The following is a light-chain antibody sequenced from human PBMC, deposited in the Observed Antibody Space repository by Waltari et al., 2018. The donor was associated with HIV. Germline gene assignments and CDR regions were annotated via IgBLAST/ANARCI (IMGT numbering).Light chain of an antibody. CDR3: CAYAAGHITYV. J-gene: IGLJ1*01. CDR1: ASDVGEYNF. Sequence: QSALTQPPSVSGSPGQSVTIPCPGTASDVGEYNFVTWYQQYPGKAPKLLIFDVYQRTSGVPERFSGSKSGNTASLTISGLQTEDEADYFCCAYAAGHITYVFGNGTAVAVL. V-gene: IGLV2-11*01. CDR2: DVY.